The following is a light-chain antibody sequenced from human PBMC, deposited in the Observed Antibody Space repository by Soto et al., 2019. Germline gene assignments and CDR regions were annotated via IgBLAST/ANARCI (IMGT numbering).Light chain of an antibody. CDR1: QSMSDS. V-gene: IGKV1-39*01. CDR3: QQSYSNSYT. J-gene: IGKJ2*01. Sequence: DIQLTQSPSSLSASVGDRVTISCRASQSMSDSLNWYQQKSGKAPKLLIYSGSTLEIGVPSRSSGSGSGTDFTLTISSLQPEDFGTYFCQQSYSNSYTFGQGTTLEIK. CDR2: SGS.